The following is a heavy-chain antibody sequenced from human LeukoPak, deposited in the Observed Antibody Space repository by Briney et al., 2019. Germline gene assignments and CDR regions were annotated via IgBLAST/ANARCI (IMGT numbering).Heavy chain of an antibody. J-gene: IGHJ4*02. CDR2: ISSSSSYI. CDR3: ARTYCSSTSCYINLVDY. CDR1: GFTFSSYS. Sequence: PGGSLRLSCAASGFTFSSYSMNWVRQAPGKGLEWVSSISSSSSYIRYADSVKGRFTISRDNAKNSLYLQMNSLRAEDTAVYYCARTYCSSTSCYINLVDYWGQGTLATVSS. V-gene: IGHV3-21*01. D-gene: IGHD2-2*02.